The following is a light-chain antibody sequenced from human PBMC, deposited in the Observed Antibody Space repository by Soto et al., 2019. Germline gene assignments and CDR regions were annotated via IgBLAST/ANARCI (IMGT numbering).Light chain of an antibody. V-gene: IGKV3-20*01. CDR2: GAS. CDR1: QSVSSSY. J-gene: IGKJ2*01. Sequence: EIVLTQSPGTLSLSPGERATLSCRASQSVSSSYLAWYQQKPGQAPRLLIYGASSRATGIPDRFSGSGSATGFTLTSSRLEPEDFAVYYCQQYGSSPPVYTFGQGTKLEIK. CDR3: QQYGSSPPVYT.